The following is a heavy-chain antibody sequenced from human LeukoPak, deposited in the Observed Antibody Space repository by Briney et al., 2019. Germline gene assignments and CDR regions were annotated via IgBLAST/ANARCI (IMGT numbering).Heavy chain of an antibody. CDR3: ARDGEQWLLDAFDI. D-gene: IGHD6-19*01. CDR1: GFTFSSYG. V-gene: IGHV3-33*01. Sequence: PGGSLRLSCAASGFTFSSYGMHWVRQAPGKGLEWVAVIWYDGSNKYYADSVKGRFTISRDNSKNTLYLQMNSLRAEDTAVYYCARDGEQWLLDAFDIWGQGTMVTVSS. J-gene: IGHJ3*02. CDR2: IWYDGSNK.